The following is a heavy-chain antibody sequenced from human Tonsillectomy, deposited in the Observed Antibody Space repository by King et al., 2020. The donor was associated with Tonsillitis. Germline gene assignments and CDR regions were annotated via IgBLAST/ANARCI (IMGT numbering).Heavy chain of an antibody. CDR3: ARRANLVRGLIKYYYNYMDI. J-gene: IGHJ6*03. CDR1: GGSLRGLP. V-gene: IGHV1-69*06. D-gene: IGHD3-10*01. CDR2: IIPTSGTT. Sequence: QLVQSGTEVKKPGASVKVSCKPSGGSLRGLPMSWVRQAPGQGLEWMGGIIPTSGTTSYAHNFQGRVTITADKSTTTAYLELSSLRSEDTAVYYCARRANLVRGLIKYYYNYMDIWGNGTTVIVSS.